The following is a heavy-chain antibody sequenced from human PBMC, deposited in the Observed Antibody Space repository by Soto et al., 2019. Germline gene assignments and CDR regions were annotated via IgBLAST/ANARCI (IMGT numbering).Heavy chain of an antibody. CDR3: ARSSGYSYGFDY. CDR2: ISAYNGNT. J-gene: IGHJ4*02. D-gene: IGHD5-18*01. CDR1: GYSFRNSY. Sequence: ASVKVACLPSGYSFRNSYVVWVRQAPGQGLEAKGWISAYNGNTNYAQKLQGRVTMTTDTSTSTAYMELRSLRSDDTAVYYCARSSGYSYGFDYWGQATLVTVSS. V-gene: IGHV1-18*04.